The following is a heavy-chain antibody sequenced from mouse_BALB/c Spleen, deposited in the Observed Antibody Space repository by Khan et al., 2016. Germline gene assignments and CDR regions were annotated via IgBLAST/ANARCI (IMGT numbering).Heavy chain of an antibody. Sequence: QIQLVQSGPELKKPGETVRLSCKASGYTFTTAGMQWVHKMPGKGLKWIGGINTHSGVPKYAEAFKGRFAFSLETSASTAYLQIRNLKNEDTATYFGARPVGNYGYFDYWGQGTTLTVSS. CDR2: INTHSGVP. J-gene: IGHJ2*01. V-gene: IGHV9-4*02. CDR3: ARPVGNYGYFDY. CDR1: GYTFTTAG. D-gene: IGHD2-1*01.